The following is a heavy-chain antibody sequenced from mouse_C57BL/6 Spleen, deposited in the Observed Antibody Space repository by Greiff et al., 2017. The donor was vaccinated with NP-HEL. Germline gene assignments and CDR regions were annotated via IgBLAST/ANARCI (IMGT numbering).Heavy chain of an antibody. V-gene: IGHV1-62-2*01. Sequence: QVQLQQSGAELVKPGASVKLSCKASGYTFTEYTIHWVKQRSGQGLEWIGWFYPGSGSIKYNEKFKDKATLTADNSSSTVYMELSRLTSDDSAVYCWSRQNTPYDYAYFSAMDYWVQGTSVTVSS. CDR3: SRQNTPYDYAYFSAMDY. CDR1: GYTFTEYT. CDR2: FYPGSGSI. D-gene: IGHD2-4*01. J-gene: IGHJ4*01.